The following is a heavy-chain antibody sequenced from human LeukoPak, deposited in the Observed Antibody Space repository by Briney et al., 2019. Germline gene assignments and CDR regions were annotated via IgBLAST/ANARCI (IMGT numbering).Heavy chain of an antibody. Sequence: GGSLRLSCAASGFTFSSYSMNWVRQAPGKGLEWVSSISSSSSYICYADSVKGRFTISRDNAKNSLYLQMNSLRAEDTAVYYCARVVKTFFFDYWGQGTLVTVSS. CDR3: ARVVKTFFFDY. D-gene: IGHD2/OR15-2a*01. CDR2: ISSSSSYI. V-gene: IGHV3-21*01. J-gene: IGHJ4*02. CDR1: GFTFSSYS.